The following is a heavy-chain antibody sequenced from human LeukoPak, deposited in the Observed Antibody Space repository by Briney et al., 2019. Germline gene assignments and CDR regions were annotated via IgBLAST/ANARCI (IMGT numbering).Heavy chain of an antibody. CDR2: IYHSGST. CDR3: ARDSGNDILTGYYDY. CDR1: GGSISSSNR. Sequence: SETLSLTCAVSGGSISSSNRWSWVRQPPGKGLEWIGEIYHSGSTNYNPSLKSRVTISVDKSKNQFSLKLSSVTAADTAVYYCARDSGNDILTGYYDYWGQGTLVTVSS. V-gene: IGHV4-4*02. D-gene: IGHD3-9*01. J-gene: IGHJ4*02.